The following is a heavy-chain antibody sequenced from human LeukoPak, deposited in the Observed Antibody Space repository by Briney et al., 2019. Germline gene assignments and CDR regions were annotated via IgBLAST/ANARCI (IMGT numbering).Heavy chain of an antibody. J-gene: IGHJ3*02. D-gene: IGHD4-11*01. Sequence: GASVKVSCKASGYTFTDCYMHWVRQAPGQGLEWMGIINTSGGHTNYAQKFQGRVSMTRDTSTGTLYMDLSSLRFEDTAVYYCARGLERLDSNNYLSFAFDIWGQGTMVTVS. CDR3: ARGLERLDSNNYLSFAFDI. CDR2: INTSGGHT. V-gene: IGHV1-46*01. CDR1: GYTFTDCY.